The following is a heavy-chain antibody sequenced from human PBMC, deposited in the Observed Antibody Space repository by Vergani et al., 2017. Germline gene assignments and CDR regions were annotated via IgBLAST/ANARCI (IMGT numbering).Heavy chain of an antibody. D-gene: IGHD4-17*01. CDR3: ARGPTVTNKYNWFDP. V-gene: IGHV4-34*01. CDR1: GGSFSGYC. J-gene: IGHJ5*02. Sequence: QVQLQQWGAGLLKPSETLSLTCAVYGGSFSGYCWSWIRQPPGKGLEWIGEINHSGSTNYNPSLKSRVTISVDTSKNQFSLKLSSVTAADTAVYYCARGPTVTNKYNWFDPWGQGTLVTVSS. CDR2: INHSGST.